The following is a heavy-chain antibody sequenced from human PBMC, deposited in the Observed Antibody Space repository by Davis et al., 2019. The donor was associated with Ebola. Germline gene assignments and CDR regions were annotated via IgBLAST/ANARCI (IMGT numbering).Heavy chain of an antibody. V-gene: IGHV4-59*12. D-gene: IGHD1-1*01. CDR2: IYHSGST. CDR1: GGSISSYY. J-gene: IGHJ4*02. CDR3: ARTSVQLDPLDY. Sequence: SETLSLTCTVSGGSISSYYWSWIRQPPGKGLEWIGEIYHSGSTNYNPSLKSRVTISVDKSKNQFSLKLSSVTAADTAVYYCARTSVQLDPLDYWGQGTLVTVSS.